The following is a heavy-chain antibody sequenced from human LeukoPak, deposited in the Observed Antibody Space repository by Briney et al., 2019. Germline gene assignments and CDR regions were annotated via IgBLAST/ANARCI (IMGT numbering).Heavy chain of an antibody. CDR1: GGSFSVYY. J-gene: IGHJ4*02. D-gene: IGHD3-10*01. Sequence: SETLSLTCAVYGGSFSVYYWSWIRQPPGKGLEWIGEINHSGSTNYNPSLKSRVTISVDTSKNQFSLKLSSVTAADTVVYYCAREPARFGAEIDYWGQGTLVTVSS. CDR2: INHSGST. V-gene: IGHV4-34*01. CDR3: AREPARFGAEIDY.